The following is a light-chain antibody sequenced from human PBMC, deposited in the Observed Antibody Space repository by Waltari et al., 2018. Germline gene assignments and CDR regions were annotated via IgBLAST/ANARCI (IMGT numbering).Light chain of an antibody. J-gene: IGKJ1*01. CDR3: MQALQTPRT. CDR2: LGS. CDR1: QSLLYSNGNNY. V-gene: IGKV2-28*01. Sequence: DIVMTQSPLSLPVTPGEPASIPCRSSQSLLYSNGNNYLDWYLQKPGQSPQLLIYLGSNRASGVPDRFSGSGSGTDFTLKISRVEAEDAGVYYCMQALQTPRTFGQGTRVEIK.